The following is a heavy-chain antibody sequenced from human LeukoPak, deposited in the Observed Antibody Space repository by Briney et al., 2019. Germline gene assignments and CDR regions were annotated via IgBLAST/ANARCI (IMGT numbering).Heavy chain of an antibody. D-gene: IGHD6-13*01. V-gene: IGHV3-30-3*01. CDR1: GFTFSSYA. CDR2: ISYDGSNK. Sequence: GGSLRLSCAASGFTFSSYAMPWVRQAPGKGLEWVAVISYDGSNKYYADSVKGRFTISRDNSKNTLYLQMNGLRAEDTAVYYCARDGYSSSWEVNWFDPWGQGTLVTVSS. CDR3: ARDGYSSSWEVNWFDP. J-gene: IGHJ5*02.